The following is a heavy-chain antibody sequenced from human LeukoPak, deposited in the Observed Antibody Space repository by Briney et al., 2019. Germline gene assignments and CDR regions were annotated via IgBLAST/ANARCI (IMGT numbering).Heavy chain of an antibody. J-gene: IGHJ4*02. Sequence: PSETLSLTCTVSGGSISSYYWSWIRQPPGKGLEWIGYIYYSGSTNYNPSLKSRVTISVDTSKNQFSLKLSSVTAADTAVYYCARARGSNYSLYYFDYWGQGTLVTVSS. D-gene: IGHD1-7*01. V-gene: IGHV4-59*01. CDR2: IYYSGST. CDR1: GGSISSYY. CDR3: ARARGSNYSLYYFDY.